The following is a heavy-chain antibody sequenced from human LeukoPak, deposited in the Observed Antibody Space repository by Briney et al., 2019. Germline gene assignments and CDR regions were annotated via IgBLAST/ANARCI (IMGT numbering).Heavy chain of an antibody. Sequence: GESLKISCKASGYSVISYWIAWVRQMPGKGLLWMGIIYPGDSDTRYSPSFQGQVTISADKSIHTAYLRWNSLKASDTAIYYCARFVGACSGGNCYSDYWGQGTLVTVSS. J-gene: IGHJ4*02. CDR3: ARFVGACSGGNCYSDY. CDR1: GYSVISYW. CDR2: IYPGDSDT. V-gene: IGHV5-51*01. D-gene: IGHD2-15*01.